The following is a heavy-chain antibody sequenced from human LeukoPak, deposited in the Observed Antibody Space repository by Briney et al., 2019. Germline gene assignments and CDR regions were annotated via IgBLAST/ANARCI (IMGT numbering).Heavy chain of an antibody. J-gene: IGHJ6*02. CDR3: ARYYGGPYYYGMDV. D-gene: IGHD2/OR15-2a*01. CDR2: IYYSGST. CDR1: GGSISSYY. V-gene: IGHV4-59*01. Sequence: SETLSLTCTVSGGSISSYYWSWIRQPPGNGLEWLGHIYYSGSTNYNPSLKSRVTISVDTSKNQFSLKLSSVTAADTAVYYCARYYGGPYYYGMDVWGQGTTVTVSS.